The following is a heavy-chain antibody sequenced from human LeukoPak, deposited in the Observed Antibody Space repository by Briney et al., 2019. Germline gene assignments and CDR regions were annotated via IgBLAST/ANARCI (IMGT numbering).Heavy chain of an antibody. CDR1: GGSISSYY. V-gene: IGHV4-39*07. D-gene: IGHD4-23*01. CDR2: IYYSGST. Sequence: SETLSLTCTVSGGSISSYYWGWIRQPPGKGLGWIGSIYYSGSTYYNPSLKSRVTISVDTSKNQFSLKLSSVTAADTAVYYCARLYGGNTSFDYWGQGTLVTVSS. CDR3: ARLYGGNTSFDY. J-gene: IGHJ4*02.